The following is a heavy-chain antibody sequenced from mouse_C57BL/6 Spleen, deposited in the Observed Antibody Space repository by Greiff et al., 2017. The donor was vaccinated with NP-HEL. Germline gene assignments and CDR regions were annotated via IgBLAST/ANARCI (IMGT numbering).Heavy chain of an antibody. J-gene: IGHJ2*01. CDR3: ARQESFYYFDY. Sequence: LQESGTELVKPGASVKLSCKASGYTFTSYWMHWVKQRPGQGLEWIGNINPSNGGTNYNEKFKSKATLTVDKSSSTAYMQLSSLTSEDSAVYYCARQESFYYFDYWGQGTTLTVSS. V-gene: IGHV1-53*01. CDR2: INPSNGGT. CDR1: GYTFTSYW.